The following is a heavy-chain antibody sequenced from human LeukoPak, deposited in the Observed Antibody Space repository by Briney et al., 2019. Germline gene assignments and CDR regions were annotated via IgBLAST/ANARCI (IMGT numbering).Heavy chain of an antibody. CDR1: GHTFTGYY. CDR2: INPNSGGT. D-gene: IGHD6-19*01. CDR3: ATATGRARWLVSKNWFDP. Sequence: ASVKVSCKASGHTFTGYYMHWVRQAPGQGLEWMGWINPNSGGTNYAQKFQGRVTMTRDTSISTAYMELSSLGSEDTAVYYCATATGRARWLVSKNWFDPWGQGTLVTVSS. J-gene: IGHJ5*02. V-gene: IGHV1-2*02.